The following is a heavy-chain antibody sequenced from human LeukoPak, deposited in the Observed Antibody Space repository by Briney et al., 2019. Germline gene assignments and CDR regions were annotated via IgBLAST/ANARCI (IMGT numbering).Heavy chain of an antibody. CDR2: ISAYNGNT. CDR3: ARAHLEYSSSWYWFDP. Sequence: ASVKVSCKASGYTFTSYGISWVRQAPGQGLEWMGWISAYNGNTNYAQKLQGRVTMTTDTSTSTAYMELRSPRSDDTAVYYCARAHLEYSSSWYWFDPWGQGTLVTVSS. CDR1: GYTFTSYG. J-gene: IGHJ5*02. D-gene: IGHD6-13*01. V-gene: IGHV1-18*01.